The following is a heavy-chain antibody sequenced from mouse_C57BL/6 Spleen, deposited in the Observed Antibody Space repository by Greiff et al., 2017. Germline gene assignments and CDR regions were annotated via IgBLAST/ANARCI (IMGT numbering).Heavy chain of an antibody. Sequence: QVNVKQPGAELVKPGASVTMSCKASGYTFTSYWITWVKQRPGQGLEWIGDISPGSGSNNYNEKFKSKATLTVDTSSSTAYMPLSSLTSEDSAFYYCASRYYDEGLAYWGQGTLVTVSA. CDR2: ISPGSGSN. CDR1: GYTFTSYW. J-gene: IGHJ3*01. V-gene: IGHV1-55*01. D-gene: IGHD2-4*01. CDR3: ASRYYDEGLAY.